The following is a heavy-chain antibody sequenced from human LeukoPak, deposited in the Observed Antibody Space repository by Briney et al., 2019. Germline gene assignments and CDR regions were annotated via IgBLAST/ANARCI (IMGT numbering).Heavy chain of an antibody. Sequence: GGSLRLSCAASGFTFSSYGMHWVRQAPGKGLEWVAFIRSDGSNKYYADSVKGRFTISRDNAKNSLYLQMNSLRAEDTAVYYCARDLYDYGDYFDLDYWGQGTLVTVSS. D-gene: IGHD4-17*01. CDR3: ARDLYDYGDYFDLDY. J-gene: IGHJ4*02. CDR2: IRSDGSNK. V-gene: IGHV3-30*02. CDR1: GFTFSSYG.